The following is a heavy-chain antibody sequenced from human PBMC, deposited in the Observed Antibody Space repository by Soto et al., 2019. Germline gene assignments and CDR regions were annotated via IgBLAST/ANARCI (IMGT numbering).Heavy chain of an antibody. CDR2: INPNSGGT. V-gene: IGHV1-2*04. Sequence: ASVKVSCKASGYTFTGYYMHWVRQAPGQGLEWMGWINPNSGGTNYAQKFQGWVTMTRDTSISTAYMELSRLRSDDTAVYYCARDWSPTTVVVAEYYFDYWGQGTLVTVSS. D-gene: IGHD2-15*01. CDR1: GYTFTGYY. CDR3: ARDWSPTTVVVAEYYFDY. J-gene: IGHJ4*02.